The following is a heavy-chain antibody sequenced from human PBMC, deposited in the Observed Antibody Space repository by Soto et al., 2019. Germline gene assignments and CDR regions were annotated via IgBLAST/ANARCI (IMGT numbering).Heavy chain of an antibody. D-gene: IGHD6-6*01. CDR3: ARVSVEEQLVLPQSLYYYYYMDV. CDR1: GGSISSYY. CDR2: IYYSGST. Sequence: SETLSLTCTVSGGSISSYYWSWIRQPPGKGLEWIGYIYYSGSTNYNPSLKSRVTISVDTSKNQFSLKLSSVTAADTAVYYCARVSVEEQLVLPQSLYYYYYMDVWGKGTTVTVSS. J-gene: IGHJ6*03. V-gene: IGHV4-59*01.